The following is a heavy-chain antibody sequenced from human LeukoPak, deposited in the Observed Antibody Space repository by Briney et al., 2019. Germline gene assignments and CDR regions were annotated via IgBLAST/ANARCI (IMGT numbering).Heavy chain of an antibody. CDR2: IYHSGST. CDR1: GYSISSGYY. V-gene: IGHV4-38-2*02. CDR3: ARSEAYCGGDCYFPFDY. D-gene: IGHD2-21*02. J-gene: IGHJ4*02. Sequence: SETLSLTCTVSGYSISSGYYWGWIRQPPGKGLEWIGSIYHSGSTYYNPSLKSRVTISVDTSKNQFSLKLSSVTAADTAVYYCARSEAYCGGDCYFPFDYWGQGTLVTVSS.